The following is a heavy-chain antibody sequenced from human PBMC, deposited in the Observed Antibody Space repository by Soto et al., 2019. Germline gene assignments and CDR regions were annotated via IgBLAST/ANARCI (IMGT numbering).Heavy chain of an antibody. CDR3: ARAPQPPYYYDSSGYLDY. Sequence: SVKVSCKASGGTFSSYAISWVRQAPGQGPEWMGGIIPIFGTANYAQKFQGRVTITADESTSTAYMELSSLRSEDTAVYYCARAPQPPYYYDSSGYLDYWGQGTLVTVSS. CDR2: IIPIFGTA. D-gene: IGHD3-22*01. V-gene: IGHV1-69*13. CDR1: GGTFSSYA. J-gene: IGHJ4*02.